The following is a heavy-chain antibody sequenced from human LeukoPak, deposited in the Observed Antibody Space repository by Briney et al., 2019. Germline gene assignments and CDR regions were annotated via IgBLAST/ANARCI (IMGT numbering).Heavy chain of an antibody. CDR2: INQSGST. D-gene: IGHD6-6*01. Sequence: SETLSLTCAVYGGSFRSYYWSWIRQPPGKGLEWIGEINQSGSTYYNPSLKSRVTISVDTSKNQFSLKLSSVTAADTAVYYCARDVDSSSSPGYYYYYMDVWGKGTTVTVSS. CDR1: GGSFRSYY. CDR3: ARDVDSSSSPGYYYYYMDV. J-gene: IGHJ6*03. V-gene: IGHV4-34*01.